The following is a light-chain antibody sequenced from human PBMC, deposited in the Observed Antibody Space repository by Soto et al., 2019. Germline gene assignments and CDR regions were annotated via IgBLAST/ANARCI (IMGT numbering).Light chain of an antibody. Sequence: QSALTQPASVSASPGQSITISCTGTNNDVGGYNYVSWYQQHPGKAPQVLIFEVSNRPSGVSNRFSGSKSGNTASLTISGLQADDEADYYCSSYTSSHTWVFGGGTHLTVL. CDR2: EVS. V-gene: IGLV2-14*01. CDR1: NNDVGGYNY. CDR3: SSYTSSHTWV. J-gene: IGLJ2*01.